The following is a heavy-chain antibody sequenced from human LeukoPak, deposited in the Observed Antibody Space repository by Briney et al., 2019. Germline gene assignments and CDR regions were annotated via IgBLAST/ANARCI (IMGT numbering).Heavy chain of an antibody. D-gene: IGHD5-24*01. V-gene: IGHV3-33*01. J-gene: IGHJ4*02. CDR3: ARSRDGYNWIDY. CDR1: GFSFRGSG. CDR2: IWYDGTNK. Sequence: PGGALRLSRSAPGFSFRGSGLHRVPEALGKGVWRVADIWYDGTNKYYADSVKGRFTISRDNYKNTLYLQMNSLRAEDTAVYYCARSRDGYNWIDYWGQGTLVTVSS.